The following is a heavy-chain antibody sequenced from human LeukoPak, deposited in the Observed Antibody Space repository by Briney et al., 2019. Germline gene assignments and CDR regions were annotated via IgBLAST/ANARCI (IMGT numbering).Heavy chain of an antibody. CDR2: ISPGDSGT. Sequence: GESLKISCKGSGYSFTSYWIGWVRQMPGKGLEWMGIISPGDSGTRYSPSFQGQVTISADKSISTAYLQWRSLKASDTAMYYCARRIAAAEMIDYWGRGTLVTVSS. CDR1: GYSFTSYW. V-gene: IGHV5-51*01. J-gene: IGHJ4*02. D-gene: IGHD6-13*01. CDR3: ARRIAAAEMIDY.